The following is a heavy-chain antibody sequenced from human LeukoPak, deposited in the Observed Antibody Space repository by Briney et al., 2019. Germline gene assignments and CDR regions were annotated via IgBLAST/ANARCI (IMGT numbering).Heavy chain of an antibody. CDR1: GGSISSGSYY. CDR2: IYTRANA. Sequence: PSETLSLTCTVSGGSISSGSYYWSWIRQPAGKGLEWIGRIYTRANADYAPSLKSRVTMSADPSKNQLSLKLTSVTAADTAVYYCARALTGAFRIGAFDIWGQGTLVTVSS. V-gene: IGHV4-61*02. J-gene: IGHJ3*02. CDR3: ARALTGAFRIGAFDI. D-gene: IGHD7-27*01.